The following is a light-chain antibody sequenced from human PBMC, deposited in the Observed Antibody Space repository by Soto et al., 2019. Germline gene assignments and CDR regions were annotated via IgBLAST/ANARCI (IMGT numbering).Light chain of an antibody. J-gene: IGLJ2*01. CDR3: AAWDDSLNGLV. CDR2: SNN. V-gene: IGLV1-44*01. CDR1: SSNIGSNT. Sequence: QSVLTQPPSASGTPGQRVTISCSGSSSNIGSNTVNWYQQLPGTAPKLLIYSNNQRPSGVPDRFSGSKSGTSASLAISGLQSEDEGDYYCAAWDDSLNGLVFGGGTKLTV.